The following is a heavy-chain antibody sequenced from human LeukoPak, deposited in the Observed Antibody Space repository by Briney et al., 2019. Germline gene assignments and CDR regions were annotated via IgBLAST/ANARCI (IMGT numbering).Heavy chain of an antibody. CDR2: ISYSGST. CDR3: ARQRTVVTPEFFDY. V-gene: IGHV4-34*01. D-gene: IGHD4-23*01. CDR1: GGSFSGYY. J-gene: IGHJ4*02. Sequence: SETLSLTCAVYGGSFSGYYWSWIRQPPGKGLEWIGSISYSGSTKYNPSLKSRITISVDTSKNHFSLKLNSVTAADTAIYYCARQRTVVTPEFFDYWGQGTLVIVSS.